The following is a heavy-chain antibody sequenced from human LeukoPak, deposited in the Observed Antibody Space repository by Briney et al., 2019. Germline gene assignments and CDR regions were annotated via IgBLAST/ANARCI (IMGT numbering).Heavy chain of an antibody. Sequence: GGSLRLSCAASGFTFSNYAMNWVRQAPGKGLEWVSTVSAGSTTYYADSVKGRFTISRDNSMNTLYLQMNSLRAEDTAVYYCTKGQPMFDYWGQGTLVTVSS. J-gene: IGHJ4*02. CDR3: TKGQPMFDY. CDR2: VSAGSTT. D-gene: IGHD2-2*01. CDR1: GFTFSNYA. V-gene: IGHV3-23*01.